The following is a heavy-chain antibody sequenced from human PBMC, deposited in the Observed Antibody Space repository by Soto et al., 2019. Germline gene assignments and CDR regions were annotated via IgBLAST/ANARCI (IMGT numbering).Heavy chain of an antibody. CDR3: ARSRSYYVEDFQK. CDR1: GDSISTEGYY. V-gene: IGHV4-31*03. CDR2: IYYSGLT. D-gene: IGHD1-26*01. Sequence: SETLSLTCSVSGDSISTEGYYWSWIRQHPGKGLEWIGYIYYSGLTSYNPSLKSRVTISRATSRNQFYLKLSSVTAADTAVYYCARSRSYYVEDFQKWGQGTLVTVSS. J-gene: IGHJ1*01.